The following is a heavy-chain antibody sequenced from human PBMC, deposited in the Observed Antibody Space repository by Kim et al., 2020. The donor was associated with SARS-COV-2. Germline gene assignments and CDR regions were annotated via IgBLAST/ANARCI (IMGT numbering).Heavy chain of an antibody. J-gene: IGHJ4*02. CDR3: ARAGSGYDSYYFDY. V-gene: IGHV7-4-1*02. D-gene: IGHD5-12*01. Sequence: AQGFTGRFVFSLDTSVSTAYLQISSLKAEDTAVYYCARAGSGYDSYYFDYWGQGTLVTVSS.